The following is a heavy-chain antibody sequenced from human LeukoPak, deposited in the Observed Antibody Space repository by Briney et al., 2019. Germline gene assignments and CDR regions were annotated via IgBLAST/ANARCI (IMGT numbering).Heavy chain of an antibody. J-gene: IGHJ4*02. D-gene: IGHD3-22*01. CDR3: ARVESTYYYDSSGQNFDY. V-gene: IGHV1-18*01. Sequence: GASVKVSCKASGYTFTSYGISWVRQAPGQGLEWMGWISAYNGNTNYAQKLQGRVTMTTDTSTSTAYMELRSLRSDDTAVYYCARVESTYYYDSSGQNFDYWGQGTLVTVSS. CDR2: ISAYNGNT. CDR1: GYTFTSYG.